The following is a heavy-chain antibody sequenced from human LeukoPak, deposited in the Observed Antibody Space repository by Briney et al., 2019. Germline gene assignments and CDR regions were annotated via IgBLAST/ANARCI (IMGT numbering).Heavy chain of an antibody. CDR3: ARDPLYCSSTSCYSAQWWFDP. CDR1: GGSISSYY. V-gene: IGHV4-59*12. CDR2: IYYSGST. D-gene: IGHD2-2*01. J-gene: IGHJ5*02. Sequence: SETLSLTCTVSGGSISSYYWSWIRQPPGKGLEWIGYIYYSGSTNYNPSLKSRVTISVDTSKNQFSLKLSSVTAADTAVYYCARDPLYCSSTSCYSAQWWFDPWGQGTLVTVSS.